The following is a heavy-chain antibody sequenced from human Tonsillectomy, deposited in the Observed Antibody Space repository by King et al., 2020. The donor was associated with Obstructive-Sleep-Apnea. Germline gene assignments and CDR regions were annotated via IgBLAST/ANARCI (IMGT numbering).Heavy chain of an antibody. D-gene: IGHD5-24*01. Sequence: QLVQSAADVKKPGESLKISCKGSGYRFTTYCIGWVRQMPGKGLEWMWSIFPVDSTTKYSPSFQGQVTSSADKTISTAYLQWSSLKASDTAMYYCARLPDGYNSRPVDYWGQGTLVTVSS. V-gene: IGHV5-51*01. CDR1: GYRFTTYC. CDR3: ARLPDGYNSRPVDY. CDR2: IFPVDSTT. J-gene: IGHJ4*02.